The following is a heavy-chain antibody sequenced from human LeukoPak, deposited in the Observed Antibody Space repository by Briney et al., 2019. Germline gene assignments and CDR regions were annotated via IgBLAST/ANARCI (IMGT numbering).Heavy chain of an antibody. CDR2: ISYSGST. D-gene: IGHD3-3*01. CDR1: GGSISSYY. V-gene: IGHV4-59*01. J-gene: IGHJ4*02. CDR3: VKARSGYSSGSYNRPYYFDS. Sequence: PPETQSLTCTVSGGSISSYYWSWIRQPPGKGLEWIGYISYSGSTNYNPSLKSRVTISVDTSKSQFSFKLNSVTAADTAVYYCVKARSGYSSGSYNRPYYFDSWGQGTLVTVSS.